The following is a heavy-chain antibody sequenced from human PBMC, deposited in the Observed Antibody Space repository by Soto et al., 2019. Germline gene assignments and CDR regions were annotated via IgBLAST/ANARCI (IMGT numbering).Heavy chain of an antibody. J-gene: IGHJ4*02. V-gene: IGHV3-30*18. CDR2: ISYDGTNK. CDR3: AKDSGSYGFRTYHFDY. CDR1: GFTFSSYG. D-gene: IGHD1-26*01. Sequence: QVPLVETGGGVVQPGRSLRLSCAASGFTFSSYGMHCVRQAPGKGLEWVAVISYDGTNKYYADSVKGRFTIYRDNSKNAQYRKMNSLRAEETAVYYCAKDSGSYGFRTYHFDYWGQGTLVTVSS.